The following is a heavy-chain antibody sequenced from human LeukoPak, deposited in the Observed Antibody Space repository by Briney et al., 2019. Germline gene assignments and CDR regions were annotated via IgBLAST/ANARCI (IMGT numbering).Heavy chain of an antibody. CDR2: IYYTGST. CDR1: GGSISVYY. D-gene: IGHD6-13*01. Sequence: SETLSLTCTVTGGSISVYYWSWIRQPPGKGLEWIGYIYYTGSTNYNPSLKSRVTISVDTSKNQFSLKLSSVTAADTAVYYCARQQLSQLYYFDNWGQGTLVTVSS. V-gene: IGHV4-59*01. CDR3: ARQQLSQLYYFDN. J-gene: IGHJ4*02.